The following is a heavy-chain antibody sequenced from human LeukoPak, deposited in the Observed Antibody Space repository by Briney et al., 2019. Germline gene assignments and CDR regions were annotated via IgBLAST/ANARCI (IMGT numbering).Heavy chain of an antibody. CDR3: ARKGPSCLFLQYLGG. Sequence: GASVKVSCKASGYTFTSYYIHWVRQAPGQGLEWMGWMNPNSGNTGYAQKFQGRVTMTRNTSISTAYMELSSLRSEDTAVYYCARKGPSCLFLQYLGGWGKGTTVTVSS. V-gene: IGHV1-8*01. CDR2: MNPNSGNT. CDR1: GYTFTSYY. D-gene: IGHD3-16*01. J-gene: IGHJ6*03.